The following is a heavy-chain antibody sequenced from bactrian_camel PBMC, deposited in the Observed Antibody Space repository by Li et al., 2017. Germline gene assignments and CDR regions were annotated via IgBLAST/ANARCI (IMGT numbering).Heavy chain of an antibody. CDR1: GYIFSSCG. CDR2: INADGSRT. D-gene: IGHD7*01. V-gene: IGHV3S42*01. Sequence: DVQLVESGGGSVQAGGSLKLSCQASGYIFSSCGRGWYRQAPGKDLEWVATINADGSRTNHADSVKGRFTVSRDNPKNMLYLQMNSLQTDDTAVYYCVAGPLGTPIRTPQTQVTLS. J-gene: IGHJ4*01.